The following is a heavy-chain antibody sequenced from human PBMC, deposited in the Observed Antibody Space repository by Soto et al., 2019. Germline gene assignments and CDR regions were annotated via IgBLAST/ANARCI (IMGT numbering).Heavy chain of an antibody. CDR3: ASVRGGYYYAMDV. J-gene: IGHJ6*02. V-gene: IGHV4-4*02. CDR1: GGSISSSNW. Sequence: QVQLQESGPGLVKPSGTLSLTCAVSGGSISSSNWWSWVRQPPGKGLEWIGEIYHSGSTNYNPSLQRRAPXSXDXXKSQCSLKLSSVTAADTAVYYCASVRGGYYYAMDVWGQGTTVTVSS. CDR2: IYHSGST. D-gene: IGHD3-10*02.